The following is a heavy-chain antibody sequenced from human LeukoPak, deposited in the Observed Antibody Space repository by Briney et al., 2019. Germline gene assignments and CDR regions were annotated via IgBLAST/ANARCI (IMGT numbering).Heavy chain of an antibody. Sequence: GGSLRLSCAASGFTFSSYSMNWVRQAPGKGLEWVSSISSSSSYIYYADSVKGRFTISRDNAKNSLYLQMNGLRAEDTAVYYCAKARYYDSSGPFDYWGQGTLVTVSS. CDR3: AKARYYDSSGPFDY. D-gene: IGHD3-22*01. V-gene: IGHV3-21*01. CDR1: GFTFSSYS. J-gene: IGHJ4*02. CDR2: ISSSSSYI.